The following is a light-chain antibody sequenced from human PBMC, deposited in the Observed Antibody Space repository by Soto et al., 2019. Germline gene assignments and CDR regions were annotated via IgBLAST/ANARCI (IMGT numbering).Light chain of an antibody. J-gene: IGKJ1*01. CDR2: GAS. CDR1: QSVTSSY. CDR3: QQYGSSPWT. V-gene: IGKV3-20*01. Sequence: EIVLTQSPGTLSLSPGERATLSCRASQSVTSSYLAWYQQKPGQAPRLLIYGASSRATGIPDRFSGSGSETDFTVTISRLEPEDFAGYYCQQYGSSPWTFCQGTKVEIK.